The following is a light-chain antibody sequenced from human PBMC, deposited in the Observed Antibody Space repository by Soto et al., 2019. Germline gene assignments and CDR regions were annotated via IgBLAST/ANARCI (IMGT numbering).Light chain of an antibody. Sequence: DIVMTQSPDALAVSLGERATINCKSSQSVLSTSNNLNYLAWYQQKPGQPPKVLIYWASTRESGVPDRFSGSGYGSDVAHTISSVRAEVVAVYAYEEYYCTPRLSLGPGTKVDIK. CDR3: EEYYCTPRLS. CDR2: WAS. J-gene: IGKJ3*01. CDR1: QSVLSTSNNLNY. V-gene: IGKV4-1*01.